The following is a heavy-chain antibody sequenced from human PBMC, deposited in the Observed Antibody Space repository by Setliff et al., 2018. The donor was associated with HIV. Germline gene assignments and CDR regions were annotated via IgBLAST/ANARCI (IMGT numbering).Heavy chain of an antibody. J-gene: IGHJ4*02. Sequence: GESLTISCHLSGYSFVDFWIGWVRQMPGKGLEWVGFIYPGDSDSRYSPSFRGQVTISADKSTTTGYLDWASLKASDTAMYYCVRYIGAAAGYIDHWGQGTLVTVSS. V-gene: IGHV5-51*01. CDR1: GYSFVDFW. CDR3: VRYIGAAAGYIDH. D-gene: IGHD6-25*01. CDR2: IYPGDSDS.